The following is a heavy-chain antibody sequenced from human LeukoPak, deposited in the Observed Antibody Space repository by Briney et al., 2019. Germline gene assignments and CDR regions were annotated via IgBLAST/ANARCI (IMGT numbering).Heavy chain of an antibody. CDR2: MYYTGTI. CDR1: GASITGHY. CDR3: WRGGAPPDAFDI. V-gene: IGHV4-59*11. D-gene: IGHD3-16*01. Sequence: PSETLSLTCTVSGASITGHYWSWIRQPPGQGLEWVGYMYYTGTINYSPSLKRRLTTSIDTSKNQFSLKLSSVTAADTAVYYRWRGGAPPDAFDIWGQGTMVTVSS. J-gene: IGHJ3*02.